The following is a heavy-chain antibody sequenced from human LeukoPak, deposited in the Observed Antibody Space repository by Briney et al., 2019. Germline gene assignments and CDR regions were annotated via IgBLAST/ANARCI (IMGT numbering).Heavy chain of an antibody. D-gene: IGHD3-10*01. CDR1: GYTFTSYA. CDR2: INTNTGNP. V-gene: IGHV7-4-1*02. Sequence: GASVKVSCKASGYTFTSYAMNWVRQAPGQGLEWMGWINTNTGNPTYAQGFTGRFVFSLDTSVSTAYLQISSLKAEDTAVYYCARELLWLELSDAFDIWGQGTMVAVSS. CDR3: ARELLWLELSDAFDI. J-gene: IGHJ3*02.